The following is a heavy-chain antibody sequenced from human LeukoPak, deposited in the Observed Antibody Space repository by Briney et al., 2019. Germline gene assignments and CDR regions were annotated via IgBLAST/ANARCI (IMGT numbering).Heavy chain of an antibody. D-gene: IGHD3-9*01. CDR3: ARDRSGRYFDWFAAV. CDR2: ISSSGSTI. V-gene: IGHV3-11*01. Sequence: GGSLRLSCAASGFTFSDYYMSWIRQAPGRGLEWVSYISSSGSTIYYADSVKGRFTISRDNAKNSLYLQMNSLRAEDTAVYYCARDRSGRYFDWFAAVWGQGTTVTVSS. CDR1: GFTFSDYY. J-gene: IGHJ6*02.